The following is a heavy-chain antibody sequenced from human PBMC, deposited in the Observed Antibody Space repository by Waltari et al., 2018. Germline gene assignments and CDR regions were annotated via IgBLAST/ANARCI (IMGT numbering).Heavy chain of an antibody. J-gene: IGHJ4*02. CDR3: AIGGVETSWYWRY. CDR2: IKTDGSET. D-gene: IGHD6-13*01. V-gene: IGHV3-7*01. CDR1: GFTLRRSG. Sequence: EVQVVESGGGLVQPGGARRLSWEASGFTLRRSGMTWVRSAPGKGLDWVANIKTDGSETYYVDSVKGRFTISRDTTKNSLYLQMSSLRAEDTAVYYCAIGGVETSWYWRYWGQGTLVTVSS.